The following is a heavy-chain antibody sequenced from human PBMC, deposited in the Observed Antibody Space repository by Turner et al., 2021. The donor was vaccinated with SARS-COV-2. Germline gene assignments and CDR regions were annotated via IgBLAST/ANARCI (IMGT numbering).Heavy chain of an antibody. J-gene: IGHJ5*02. Sequence: EVQPLESGGGLVQPGGSLRLSCAASGFTFSCYAMSWVRQARGKGLEWVSGMSGSGGSTYYADSVKGRFTISRDNSKNALYLQMNSLRAEDTAVYYCAKDGYDGIYCSGGSCYSGWFDAWGQGTLVTVSS. CDR3: AKDGYDGIYCSGGSCYSGWFDA. D-gene: IGHD2-15*01. V-gene: IGHV3-23*01. CDR1: GFTFSCYA. CDR2: MSGSGGST.